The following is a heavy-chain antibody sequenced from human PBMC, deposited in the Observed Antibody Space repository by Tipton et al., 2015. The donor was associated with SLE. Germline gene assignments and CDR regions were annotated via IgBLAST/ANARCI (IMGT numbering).Heavy chain of an antibody. CDR2: ISWNSGSI. D-gene: IGHD6-13*01. V-gene: IGHV3-9*01. CDR3: AKAPTGAAALDY. Sequence: SLRLSCAASGFNFDDYAMHWVRQAPGKGLEWVSGISWNSGSIGYADSVKGRFTISRDNAKNSLYLQMNSLRAEDTALYYCAKAPTGAAALDYWGQGTLVTVSS. J-gene: IGHJ4*02. CDR1: GFNFDDYA.